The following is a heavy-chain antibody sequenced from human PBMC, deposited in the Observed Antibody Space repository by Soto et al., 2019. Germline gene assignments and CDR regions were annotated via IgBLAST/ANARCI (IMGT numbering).Heavy chain of an antibody. CDR1: GGTFSSYA. CDR2: IIPIFGTA. CDR3: ARDGGYCSSTSCPGDY. V-gene: IGHV1-69*06. J-gene: IGHJ4*02. D-gene: IGHD2-2*01. Sequence: QVQLVQSGAEVKKPGSSVKVSCKASGGTFSSYAISWVRQAPGQGLEWMGGIIPIFGTANYAQKFQGRVTITADKSTSTAYMVLSSLRSEDTAVYYCARDGGYCSSTSCPGDYWGQGTLVTVSS.